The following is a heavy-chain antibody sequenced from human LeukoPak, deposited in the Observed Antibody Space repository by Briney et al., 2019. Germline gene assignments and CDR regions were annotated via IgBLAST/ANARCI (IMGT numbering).Heavy chain of an antibody. CDR3: AREFSDDSSGYRYYFDY. J-gene: IGHJ4*02. CDR1: GGSISSYY. Sequence: PSETLSLTCTVSGGSISSYYWSWIRQPAGEGLEWIGRIYTSGSTNYNPSLKSRVTMSVDTSKNQFSLKLSSVTAADTAVYYCAREFSDDSSGYRYYFDYWGQGTLVTVSS. D-gene: IGHD3-22*01. CDR2: IYTSGST. V-gene: IGHV4-4*07.